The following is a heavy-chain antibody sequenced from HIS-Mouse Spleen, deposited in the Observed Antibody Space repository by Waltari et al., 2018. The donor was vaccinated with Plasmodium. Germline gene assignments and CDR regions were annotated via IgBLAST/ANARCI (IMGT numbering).Heavy chain of an antibody. D-gene: IGHD3-9*01. CDR3: AHYSIYSSPHPLRYFDWSFAVDY. V-gene: IGHV2-5*02. J-gene: IGHJ4*02. CDR2: IYWDDDK. CDR1: GFSLSTSGVG. Sequence: QITLKESGPTLVKPTQTLTLTCTFSGFSLSTSGVGVGWIRQPPGTALEGLALIYWDDDKRYSPSLKSRLTITKDTSKNQVVLTMTNMDPVDTATYYCAHYSIYSSPHPLRYFDWSFAVDYWGQGTLVTVSS.